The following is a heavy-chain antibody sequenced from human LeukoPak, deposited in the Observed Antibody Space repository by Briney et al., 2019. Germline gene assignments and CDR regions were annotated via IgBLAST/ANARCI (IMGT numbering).Heavy chain of an antibody. J-gene: IGHJ4*02. D-gene: IGHD4-11*01. CDR1: GGSISSGSYY. Sequence: SETLSLTCTVSGGSISSGSYYRSCIRLPAGKGLEWIGRIYTSGSTNYNPSLKSRVTISVDTSKNQFSLKLSSVTAADTAVYYCARFSLTTTVGVDYWGQGTLVTVSS. CDR3: ARFSLTTTVGVDY. CDR2: IYTSGST. V-gene: IGHV4-61*02.